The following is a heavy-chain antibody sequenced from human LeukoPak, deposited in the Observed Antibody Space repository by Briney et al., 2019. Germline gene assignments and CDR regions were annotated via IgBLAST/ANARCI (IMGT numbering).Heavy chain of an antibody. V-gene: IGHV3-7*03. J-gene: IGHJ5*02. D-gene: IGHD3-22*01. CDR3: AREVVITKDWFDP. Sequence: GGSLRLSCTASGFTFSNFWMGWVRQAPGKGLEWVANIKQDGTEKYYVDSVKGRFTISRDNAKKSLYLQMNSLRAEDTAVYYCAREVVITKDWFDPWGQGAQVTVSS. CDR1: GFTFSNFW. CDR2: IKQDGTEK.